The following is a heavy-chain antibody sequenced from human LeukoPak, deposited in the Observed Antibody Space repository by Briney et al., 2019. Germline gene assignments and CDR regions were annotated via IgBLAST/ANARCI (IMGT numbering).Heavy chain of an antibody. D-gene: IGHD3-3*01. V-gene: IGHV3-23*01. CDR3: VKHGHFAYYDSWSGYLY. J-gene: IGHJ4*02. CDR1: GFTFSRYA. Sequence: GGSLRLSCAASGFTFSRYAMSWVRQAPGKGLEWVSGISGGGNDTYYTDSVKGRFTISRDNSKNTVYLQMNSLRAEDTAIYYCVKHGHFAYYDSWSGYLYWGQGTLVTVSS. CDR2: ISGGGNDT.